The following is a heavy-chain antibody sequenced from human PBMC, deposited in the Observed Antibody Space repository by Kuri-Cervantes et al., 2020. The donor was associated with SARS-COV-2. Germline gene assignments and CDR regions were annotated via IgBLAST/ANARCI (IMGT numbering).Heavy chain of an antibody. Sequence: ASVKVSCKASGYIFTDYYMHWVRQAPGQELGWMGRINPNSGGTNYAQKFQGRVTITRNTSISTAYMELSSLRSEDTAVYYCARVGYDFWSGPNWFDPWGQGTLVTVSS. CDR1: GYIFTDYY. J-gene: IGHJ5*02. V-gene: IGHV1/OR15-1*04. D-gene: IGHD3-3*01. CDR3: ARVGYDFWSGPNWFDP. CDR2: INPNSGGT.